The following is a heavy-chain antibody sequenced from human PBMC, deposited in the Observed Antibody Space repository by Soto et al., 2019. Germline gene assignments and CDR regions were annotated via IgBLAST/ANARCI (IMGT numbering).Heavy chain of an antibody. J-gene: IGHJ5*02. D-gene: IGHD3-22*01. Sequence: LRLSCAASGFTFSSYWMSWVRQAPGKGLEWVANIKQDGSEKYYVDSVKGRFTISRDNAKNSLYLQMNSLRAEDTAVYYCARVRAGSHDSSGYYLNNNWFDPWGQGTLVTVSS. V-gene: IGHV3-7*05. CDR2: IKQDGSEK. CDR3: ARVRAGSHDSSGYYLNNNWFDP. CDR1: GFTFSSYW.